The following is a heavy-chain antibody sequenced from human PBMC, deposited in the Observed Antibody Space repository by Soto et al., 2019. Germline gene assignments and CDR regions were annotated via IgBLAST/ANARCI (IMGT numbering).Heavy chain of an antibody. CDR2: IKSNIDGGTT. V-gene: IGHV3-15*01. CDR3: TKDLPYTFGGVIAY. CDR1: GFIFSHAW. D-gene: IGHD3-16*02. Sequence: GGSLRLSCAASGFIFSHAWMTWVRQAPGKGLEWVGHIKSNIDGGTTDYAAPVKGRFTISRDDSKNTVYLQMNSLKTEDTAVYYCTKDLPYTFGGVIAYWGQGTLVTVSS. J-gene: IGHJ4*02.